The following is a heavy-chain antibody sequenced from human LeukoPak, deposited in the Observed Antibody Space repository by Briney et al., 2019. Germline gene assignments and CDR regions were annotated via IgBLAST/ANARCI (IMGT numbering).Heavy chain of an antibody. D-gene: IGHD6-13*01. J-gene: IGHJ4*02. V-gene: IGHV3-21*01. CDR1: GFTFSSYS. CDR2: ISSSSSYI. Sequence: PGGSLRLSCAASGFTFSSYSMNWVRQAPGKGLEWVSSISSSSSYIYYADSVKGRFTISRDNAKNSLYLQMNSLRAEDTAVYYCASSPYSRYYFDYWGQGTLVTVSS. CDR3: ASSPYSRYYFDY.